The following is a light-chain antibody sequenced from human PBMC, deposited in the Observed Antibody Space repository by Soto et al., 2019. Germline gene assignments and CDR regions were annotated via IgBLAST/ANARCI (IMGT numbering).Light chain of an antibody. V-gene: IGLV2-14*01. J-gene: IGLJ2*01. Sequence: QSALTQPASVSGSPGQSITISCTGTSSDVGAYDFVAWYQQTPGKAPKLLIYDDSDRPSGVSFRFSGSKSGNTASLTISGLQAEDEADYYCSSYISRTSIAAFGGGTKLTVL. CDR1: SSDVGAYDF. CDR2: DDS. CDR3: SSYISRTSIAA.